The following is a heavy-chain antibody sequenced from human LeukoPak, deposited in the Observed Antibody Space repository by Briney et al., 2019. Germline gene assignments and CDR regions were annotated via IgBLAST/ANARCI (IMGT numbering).Heavy chain of an antibody. CDR1: GYTFTSYA. J-gene: IGHJ6*03. CDR2: INTNTGNP. V-gene: IGHV7-4-1*02. CDR3: ARIAAAGLKGYYYYMDV. Sequence: ASVKVSCKASGYTFTSYAMNWVRQAPGQGLEWMGWINTNTGNPTYAQGFTGRFVFSLDTSVSTAYLQISSLKAEDTAVYYCARIAAAGLKGYYYYMDVWGKGTTVTVSS. D-gene: IGHD6-13*01.